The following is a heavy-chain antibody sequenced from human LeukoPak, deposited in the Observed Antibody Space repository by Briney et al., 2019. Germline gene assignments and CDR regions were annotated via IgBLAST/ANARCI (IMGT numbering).Heavy chain of an antibody. CDR3: ARFAPYDSSEED. J-gene: IGHJ4*02. CDR1: GGSISSGGYY. Sequence: SETLSLTCTVSGGSISSGGYYWSWIRQPAGKGLEWIGRIYTSGSTNYNPSLKSRVTISVDTSKNQFSLKLSSVTAADTAVYYCARFAPYDSSEEDWGQGTLVTVSS. CDR2: IYTSGST. D-gene: IGHD3-22*01. V-gene: IGHV4-61*02.